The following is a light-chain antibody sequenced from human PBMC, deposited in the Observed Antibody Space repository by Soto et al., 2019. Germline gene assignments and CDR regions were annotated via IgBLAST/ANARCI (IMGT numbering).Light chain of an antibody. J-gene: IGLJ1*01. V-gene: IGLV2-14*01. CDR1: SSDVGGYNY. Sequence: QSVLTQPASVSGSPGQSITISCTGTSSDVGGYNYVSWHQQQPGKAPKLMIYEVSNRPSGVSNRFSGSKSGNTASLTISGLQAEDEADYYCSSYTSTSYTYVVRTGTKV. CDR2: EVS. CDR3: SSYTSTSYTYV.